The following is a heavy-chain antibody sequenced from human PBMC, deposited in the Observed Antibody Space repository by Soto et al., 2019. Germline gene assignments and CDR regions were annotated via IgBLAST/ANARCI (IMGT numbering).Heavy chain of an antibody. CDR2: ISSTGNTK. V-gene: IGHV3-11*01. J-gene: IGHJ5*02. CDR3: ARGDRNSWFGN. CDR1: GFTFSDDY. D-gene: IGHD2-15*01. Sequence: QVQLVESGGGLVKPGGSLRLSCSASGFTFSDDYMTWIRQAPGKGLELVSYISSTGNTKYYADSVKGRFTISRDNVKNLLYLQLNSLRAEDTAAYYWARGDRNSWFGNWGQGTLGTLSS.